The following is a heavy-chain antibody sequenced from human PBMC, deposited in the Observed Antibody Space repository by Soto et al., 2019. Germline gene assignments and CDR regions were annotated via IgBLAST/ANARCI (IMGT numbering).Heavy chain of an antibody. CDR3: AKVLGARITMVRGVMRINGMDV. D-gene: IGHD3-10*01. CDR2: ISYDGSNK. J-gene: IGHJ6*02. CDR1: GFTFSSYA. Sequence: GGSLRLSCAASGFTFSSYAMSWVRQAPGKGLEWVAVISYDGSNKYYADSVKGRFTISRDNSKNTLYLQMNSLRAEDTAVYYCAKVLGARITMVRGVMRINGMDVWGQGTTVTVSS. V-gene: IGHV3-30*18.